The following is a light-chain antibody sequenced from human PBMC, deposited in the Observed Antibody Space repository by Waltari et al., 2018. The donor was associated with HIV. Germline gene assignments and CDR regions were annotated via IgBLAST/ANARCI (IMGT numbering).Light chain of an antibody. CDR1: QNISTS. V-gene: IGKV3-15*01. Sequence: ETVMPQSPSALSVYTGERVTLPCRASQNISTSLAWYQQKPGQSPRLLIYDASARATGVPARFSGSGSGTEFTLHISALQSEDLAVYFCQEYEKWPLTFGPGSKVNIK. J-gene: IGKJ3*01. CDR2: DAS. CDR3: QEYEKWPLT.